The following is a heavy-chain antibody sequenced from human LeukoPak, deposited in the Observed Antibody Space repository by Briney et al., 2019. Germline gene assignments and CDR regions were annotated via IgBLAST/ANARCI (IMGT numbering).Heavy chain of an antibody. CDR1: GFTFSSYS. V-gene: IGHV3-21*01. D-gene: IGHD6-13*01. CDR3: ARAPAAPFYYVDY. J-gene: IGHJ4*03. Sequence: PGGSLRLSCAASGFTFSSYSMNWVRQAPGKGLEWVASISSSSSYIYYADSVKGRFTISSDNAQNSLYLQMNGLRAEDTAVYYCARAPAAPFYYVDYWGHGTLVTVSS. CDR2: ISSSSSYI.